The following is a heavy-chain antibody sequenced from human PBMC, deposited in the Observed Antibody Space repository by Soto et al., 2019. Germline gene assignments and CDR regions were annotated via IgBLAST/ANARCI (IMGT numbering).Heavy chain of an antibody. CDR1: GFTFSSYW. Sequence: GGSLRLSCAASGFTFSSYWMHWVRQAPGKGLVWVSRIKSDGSSSSYADSVKGRFTISRDNAKNTLFLQMNSLRAEDTAVYYCASLMSFVVVPGATNAFDIWGQGTMVTVSS. CDR3: ASLMSFVVVPGATNAFDI. J-gene: IGHJ3*02. V-gene: IGHV3-74*01. CDR2: IKSDGSSS. D-gene: IGHD2-2*01.